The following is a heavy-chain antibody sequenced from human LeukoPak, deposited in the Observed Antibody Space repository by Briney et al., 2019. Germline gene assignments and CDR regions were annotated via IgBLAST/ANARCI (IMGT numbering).Heavy chain of an antibody. D-gene: IGHD2-2*01. V-gene: IGHV3-23*01. CDR3: AKLPREYCSSTSCPNWFDP. CDR1: GFTFSTYA. Sequence: GGSLRLSCAASGFTFSTYAMTWVRQAPGKGPEWVSAISGSGGSTYYADSVKGRFTISRDNSKNTPYLQMNSLRAEDTAVYYCAKLPREYCSSTSCPNWFDPWGQGALVTVSS. CDR2: ISGSGGST. J-gene: IGHJ5*02.